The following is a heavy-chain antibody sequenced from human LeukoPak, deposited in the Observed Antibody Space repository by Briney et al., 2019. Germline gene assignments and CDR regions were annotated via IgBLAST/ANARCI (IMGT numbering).Heavy chain of an antibody. CDR3: AKFYGDYARYYYYYMDV. CDR2: ITHSGDTT. V-gene: IGHV3-23*01. CDR1: GFSFSTSD. J-gene: IGHJ6*03. Sequence: PGGSLRLSCAASGFSFSTSDMSWVRQAPGKGLEWVSLITHSGDTTYYPDSVKGRFTISRDNSKNTLFLQMNSLTAEDTAIYYCAKFYGDYARYYYYYMDVWGKGTTVTVSS. D-gene: IGHD4-17*01.